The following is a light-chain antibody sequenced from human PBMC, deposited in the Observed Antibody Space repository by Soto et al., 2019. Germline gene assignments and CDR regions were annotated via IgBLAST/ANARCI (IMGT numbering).Light chain of an antibody. CDR2: DVT. V-gene: IGLV2-8*01. CDR1: SSDVGRFNF. Sequence: QSALTQPPSASGSPGQSVTISCTGTSSDVGRFNFVSWYQQHPGKAPRLLIYDVTKRPSGVPDRFSGSKSGNAASLTVSGLQAEDEADYFCSSYTGSRDFYVFGTGTKVTVL. CDR3: SSYTGSRDFYV. J-gene: IGLJ1*01.